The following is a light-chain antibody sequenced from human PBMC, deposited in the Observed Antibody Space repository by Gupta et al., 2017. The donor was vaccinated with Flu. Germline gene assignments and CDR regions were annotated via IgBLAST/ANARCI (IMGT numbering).Light chain of an antibody. V-gene: IGKV3-15*01. CDR2: DAS. J-gene: IGKJ2*01. CDR3: QQDKSWPYM. Sequence: EIVMTQSPATLSVSPGERATLSCRASQSVGSDLAWYQQKPGQAPRFLIYDASTRASGVPARFSGSGSGTEFTLTISNVQSEDFAVYYCQQDKSWPYMFGQGTNLDIK. CDR1: QSVGSD.